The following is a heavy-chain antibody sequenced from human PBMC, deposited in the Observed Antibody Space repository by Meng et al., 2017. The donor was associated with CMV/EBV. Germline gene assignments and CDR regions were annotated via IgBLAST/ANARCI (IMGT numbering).Heavy chain of an antibody. J-gene: IGHJ6*02. Sequence: ESLKISCAASGFTFSSYSMNWVRQAPGEGLEWVSSISSSSSYIYYADSVKGRFTISRDNAKNSLYLQMNSLRAEDTAVYYCARDYPLRSYVGYGMDVWGQGTTVTVSS. V-gene: IGHV3-21*01. CDR1: GFTFSSYS. D-gene: IGHD3-3*01. CDR2: ISSSSSYI. CDR3: ARDYPLRSYVGYGMDV.